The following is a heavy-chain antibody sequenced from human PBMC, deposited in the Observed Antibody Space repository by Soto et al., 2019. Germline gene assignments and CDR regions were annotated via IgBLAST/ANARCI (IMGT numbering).Heavy chain of an antibody. Sequence: EVQLVESGGGLVQPRGSLRLSCAASGFTFSTYWIHWVRQAPGKALVWVSRINSDGSSTNYADSVKGRFTISRDNAKNTMFLQMNSLRAGDTAVYDCSRDRWGGGRDRDVWGQGTTVTVAS. D-gene: IGHD2-15*01. CDR2: INSDGSST. J-gene: IGHJ6*02. CDR3: SRDRWGGGRDRDV. V-gene: IGHV3-74*01. CDR1: GFTFSTYW.